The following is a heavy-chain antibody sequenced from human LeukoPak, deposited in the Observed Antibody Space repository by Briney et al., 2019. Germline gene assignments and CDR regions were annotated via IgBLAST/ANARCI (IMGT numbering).Heavy chain of an antibody. Sequence: GGSLRLSCTVSGFTLSSYEMTWFRQAPGKGLEWVSSIGYSGGDTHYADSVKGRFTISRDNSKNTLYLQLNSLRVDDTAVYYCAKGRGKDGQNLFDYWGQGTLITVSS. CDR1: GFTLSSYE. D-gene: IGHD5-24*01. V-gene: IGHV3-23*01. J-gene: IGHJ4*02. CDR2: IGYSGGDT. CDR3: AKGRGKDGQNLFDY.